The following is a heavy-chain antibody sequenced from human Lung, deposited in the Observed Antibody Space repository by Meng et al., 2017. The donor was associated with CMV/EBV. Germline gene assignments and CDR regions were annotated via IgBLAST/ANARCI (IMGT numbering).Heavy chain of an antibody. V-gene: IGHV1-69*10. J-gene: IGHJ6*01. CDR2: IIPIFAIA. CDR1: RNTFSSYT. Sequence: SXXVSXKASRNTFSSYTLTWVRQAPGQGLEWMGGIIPIFAIANYAQSFRGRVTITADTSTSTGYMELSGLRSEDTAVYYCAVYCGTTSCYDGYGMDVWGQRTTVTVSS. CDR3: AVYCGTTSCYDGYGMDV. D-gene: IGHD2-2*01.